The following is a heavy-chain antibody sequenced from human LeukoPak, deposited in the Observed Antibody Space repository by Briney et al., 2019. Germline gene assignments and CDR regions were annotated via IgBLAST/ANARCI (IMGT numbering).Heavy chain of an antibody. CDR1: GYSFTSYW. CDR2: IYPGDSDT. CDR3: ARLFFRPGMIVGAIDAFDI. J-gene: IGHJ3*02. Sequence: GESLKISCKGSGYSFTSYWIGWVRQMPGKGLEWMGIIYPGDSDTRYSPSFQGQVTISADKSISTAYLQWSSLKASDTAMYYRARLFFRPGMIVGAIDAFDIWGQGTMVTVSS. D-gene: IGHD1-26*01. V-gene: IGHV5-51*01.